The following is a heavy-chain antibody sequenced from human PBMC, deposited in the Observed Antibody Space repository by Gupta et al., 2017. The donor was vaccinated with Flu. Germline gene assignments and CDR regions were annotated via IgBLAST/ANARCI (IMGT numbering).Heavy chain of an antibody. CDR3: AKDPIAAAGTGDWFDP. D-gene: IGHD6-13*01. CDR1: GFTFSSYA. V-gene: IGHV3-23*01. CDR2: ISGSGGST. Sequence: EVQLLESGGGLVQPGGSLRLSCAASGFTFSSYAMRWVRQAPGKGLEWVSAISGSGGSTYYADSVKGRFTISRDNSKNTLYLQMNSLRAEDTAVYYCAKDPIAAAGTGDWFDPWGQGTLVTVSS. J-gene: IGHJ5*02.